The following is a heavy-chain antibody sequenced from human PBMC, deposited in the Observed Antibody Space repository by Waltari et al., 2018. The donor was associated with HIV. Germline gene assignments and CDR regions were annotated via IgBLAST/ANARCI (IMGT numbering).Heavy chain of an antibody. CDR3: ARNLEVAAAGGGVDY. D-gene: IGHD6-13*01. CDR2: INSDGSST. CDR1: GFTFSSYW. V-gene: IGHV3-74*01. J-gene: IGHJ4*02. Sequence: EVQLVESGGGLVQPGGSLRLSCAASGFTFSSYWMHWVRKAPGKGLVWVSRINSDGSSTVYADSVKGRFTSSRDNAKNTLYLQMNRLSAEDTAVYYCARNLEVAAAGGGVDYWGQGTLVTVSS.